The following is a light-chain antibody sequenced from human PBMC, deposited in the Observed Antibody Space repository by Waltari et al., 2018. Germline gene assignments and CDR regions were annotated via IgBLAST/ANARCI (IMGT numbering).Light chain of an antibody. V-gene: IGKV1-12*01. CDR2: ATS. J-gene: IGKJ3*01. CDR3: QQTTSVPFT. CDR1: QAFGSW. Sequence: DIQMTQSPSSVSASVGDRVTITCRASQAFGSWLAWYQQKPGKAPKLLIYATSSLQSGVPSRFRGSGSATDFTLTISSLQPEDFATYYCQQTTSVPFTFGPGTKVDI.